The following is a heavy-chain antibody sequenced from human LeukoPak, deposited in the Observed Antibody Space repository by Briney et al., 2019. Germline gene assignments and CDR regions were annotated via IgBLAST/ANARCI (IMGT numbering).Heavy chain of an antibody. V-gene: IGHV3-15*01. D-gene: IGHD2-15*01. Sequence: PGESLRLSCAASGFTFTNAWMAWVRQAPGKGLEWVGHIQKKTDGGTTDYAAPVKGRFTISRDDSKATLYLQMSRLKSDDTAVYYCTTYVPDCSGSNCYYHFDYWGQGTLVTVSS. CDR1: GFTFTNAW. CDR3: TTYVPDCSGSNCYYHFDY. J-gene: IGHJ4*02. CDR2: IQKKTDGGTT.